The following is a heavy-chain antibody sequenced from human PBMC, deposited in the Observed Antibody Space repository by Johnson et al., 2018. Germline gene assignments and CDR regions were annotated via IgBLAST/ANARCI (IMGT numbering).Heavy chain of an antibody. V-gene: IGHV5-51*01. CDR2: IYPGDSDT. CDR1: GYSFTSYW. D-gene: IGHD3-22*01. J-gene: IGHJ1*01. CDR3: ARPHGGRGYRIEYFQH. Sequence: EVQLVESGAEVKKPGESLKISCKGSGYSFTSYWIGWVRQMPGKGLEWMGIIYPGDSDTRYSPSFPGQVTISADKSISPAYLQWSSLKASDTAMYYCARPHGGRGYRIEYFQHWGQGTLVTVSS.